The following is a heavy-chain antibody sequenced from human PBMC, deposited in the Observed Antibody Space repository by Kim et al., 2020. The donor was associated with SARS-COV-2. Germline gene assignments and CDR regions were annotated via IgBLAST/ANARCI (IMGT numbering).Heavy chain of an antibody. J-gene: IGHJ4*02. CDR1: GGSISGGRYY. CDR3: ARVVEVTTFGGVIAPYFDY. Sequence: SETLSLTCTVSGGSISGGRYYWSWIRQHPGKGLEWIGYIYYSGSTNYNPSLRSRVTISVDTSKKQFSLKLSSVTAADTAVYYCARVVEVTTFGGVIAPYFDYWGQGALVTVSS. D-gene: IGHD3-16*02. CDR2: IYYSGST. V-gene: IGHV4-31*03.